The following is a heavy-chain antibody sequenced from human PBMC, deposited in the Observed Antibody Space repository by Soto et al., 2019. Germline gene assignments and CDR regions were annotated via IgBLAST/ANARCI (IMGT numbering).Heavy chain of an antibody. CDR1: GFTFSDSW. J-gene: IGHJ5*02. D-gene: IGHD4-4*01. CDR3: VRGGSNYAS. CDR2: IKPDESEK. Sequence: EVQLVESGGGLVQPGGSLRLSSTAYGFTFSDSWMTWVREAPGKGLEWVARIKPDESEKKYADSVKGRFSISRDNAKNSMYLQMDSLRGEDTAVYYCVRGGSNYASWGQGTLVTVSS. V-gene: IGHV3-7*01.